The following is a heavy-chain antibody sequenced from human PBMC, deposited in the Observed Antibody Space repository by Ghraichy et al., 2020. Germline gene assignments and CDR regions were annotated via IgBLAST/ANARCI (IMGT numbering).Heavy chain of an antibody. CDR1: GFSFSIHG. CDR3: ARDGGQVNFDY. V-gene: IGHV3-33*01. D-gene: IGHD3-3*01. Sequence: GGSLRLSCAASGFSFSIHGMHWVRQVPGKGLEWVAVIWYDGSNKYYADSVKGRFTISRDNSKSTLYLQMNSLRAEDTAVYYCARDGGQVNFDYWGQGTLVTVSS. CDR2: IWYDGSNK. J-gene: IGHJ4*02.